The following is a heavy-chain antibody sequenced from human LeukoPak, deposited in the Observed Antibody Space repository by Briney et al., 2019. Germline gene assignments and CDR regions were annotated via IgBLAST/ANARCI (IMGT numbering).Heavy chain of an antibody. V-gene: IGHV1-69*02. CDR3: ARGDSSGYYSFDY. CDR2: IIPILGIA. CDR1: GGTFSSYT. D-gene: IGHD3-22*01. Sequence: ASVKVSCKASGGTFSSYTISWVRQAPGQGLEWMGRIIPILGIANYAQKFQGRVTITVDKSTSTAYMELSSLRSEDTAVYYCARGDSSGYYSFDYWGQGTLVTVSS. J-gene: IGHJ4*02.